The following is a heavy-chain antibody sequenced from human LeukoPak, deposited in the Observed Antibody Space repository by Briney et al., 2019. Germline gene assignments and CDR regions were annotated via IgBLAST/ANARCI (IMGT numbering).Heavy chain of an antibody. D-gene: IGHD4-17*01. V-gene: IGHV4-34*01. CDR1: GVSFNDYY. Sequence: SETLSPTCAVSGVSFNDYYWSWVRQTLGRGLEWIGEINHSGYTNDSPSLKSRVTLSIDTSRKQFSLNLRSVTVADTGIYYCTRMTTGHDYWGQGTLVTVSS. CDR2: INHSGYT. CDR3: TRMTTGHDY. J-gene: IGHJ4*02.